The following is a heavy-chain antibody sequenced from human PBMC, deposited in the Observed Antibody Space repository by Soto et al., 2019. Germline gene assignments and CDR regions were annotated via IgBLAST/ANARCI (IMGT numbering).Heavy chain of an antibody. V-gene: IGHV3-48*03. CDR3: ARGAGSGCDGCRNWFDP. D-gene: IGHD6-19*01. J-gene: IGHJ5*02. CDR2: ITSSGDPM. Sequence: EVPLVESGGGLVQPGGSLRLSCAASGFTFSSYEMNWVRRAPGKGLEWVSYITSSGDPMYYADSVKGRFTISRDNAKNSLYVQMKALRAEEAAVYYCARGAGSGCDGCRNWFDPWGQGTLGTVSS. CDR1: GFTFSSYE.